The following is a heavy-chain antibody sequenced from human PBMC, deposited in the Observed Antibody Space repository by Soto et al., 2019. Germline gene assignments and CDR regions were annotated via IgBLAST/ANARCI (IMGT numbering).Heavy chain of an antibody. J-gene: IGHJ5*02. CDR1: GGTFDSYV. D-gene: IGHD3-10*01. V-gene: IGHV1-69*01. Sequence: QVQLVQSGAEVKKPGSSVKVSCKASGGTFDSYVISWLRQAPGQGLEWMGGIMPIFGTPNYARKFRGRVTISADESTSTAYLELSSLTSDDTAVYYCARVHSSGIFYFVDPWGQGTLVTVSS. CDR3: ARVHSSGIFYFVDP. CDR2: IMPIFGTP.